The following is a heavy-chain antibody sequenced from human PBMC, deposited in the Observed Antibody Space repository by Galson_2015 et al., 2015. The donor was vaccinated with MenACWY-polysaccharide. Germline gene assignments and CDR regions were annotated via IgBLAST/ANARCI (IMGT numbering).Heavy chain of an antibody. CDR3: ANVAQVHPERRLGFDY. V-gene: IGHV3-30*18. CDR2: ISYNGRNQ. CDR1: GFTFSNYG. Sequence: SLRLSCAASGFTFSNYGMHWVRQAPGKGLEWVAIISYNGRNQYYADSVKGRFTISRDNSKNTLYLQMNSLRAEDTAVYYCANVAQVHPERRLGFDYWGQGTLVIVSS. D-gene: IGHD1-1*01. J-gene: IGHJ4*02.